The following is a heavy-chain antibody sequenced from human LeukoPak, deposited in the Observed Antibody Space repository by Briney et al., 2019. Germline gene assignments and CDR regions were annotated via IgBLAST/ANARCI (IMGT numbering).Heavy chain of an antibody. Sequence: GGSLRLSCAASGFIFSSYGMHWVRQAPGKGLEWVAFIRYDGSKKYYADSVKGRFTISRDNSKNTLYLQMNSLRAEDTAVYYCARDHSWGGSGWYHDYWGQGTLVTVSS. D-gene: IGHD6-19*01. J-gene: IGHJ4*02. V-gene: IGHV3-30*02. CDR3: ARDHSWGGSGWYHDY. CDR2: IRYDGSKK. CDR1: GFIFSSYG.